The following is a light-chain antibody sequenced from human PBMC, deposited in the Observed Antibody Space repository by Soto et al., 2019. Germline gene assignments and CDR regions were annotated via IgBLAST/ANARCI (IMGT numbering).Light chain of an antibody. CDR3: QQYSTSLWT. Sequence: EIVLTQSPATLSLSPGERATLSCGASQSVDGNYLAWYQQKPGLAPRLLIYDASNRATDIPDRFSGSGSGTDFTLTISRLVPEDFAVYYCQQYSTSLWTFGQGTKVEIK. CDR2: DAS. V-gene: IGKV3D-20*01. J-gene: IGKJ1*01. CDR1: QSVDGNY.